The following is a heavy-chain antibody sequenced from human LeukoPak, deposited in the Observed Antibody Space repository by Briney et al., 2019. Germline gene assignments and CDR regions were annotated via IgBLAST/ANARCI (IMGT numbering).Heavy chain of an antibody. CDR2: INSDGSST. CDR3: ARELDFWSGYPFDY. D-gene: IGHD3-3*01. V-gene: IGHV3-74*01. Sequence: QTGGSLRLSCATSGFTFSSYWMHWVRQAPGKGLVWVSRINSDGSSTSYADSVKGRFTISRDNAKNTLYLQMNSLRAEDTAVYYCARELDFWSGYPFDYWGQGTLVTVSS. CDR1: GFTFSSYW. J-gene: IGHJ4*02.